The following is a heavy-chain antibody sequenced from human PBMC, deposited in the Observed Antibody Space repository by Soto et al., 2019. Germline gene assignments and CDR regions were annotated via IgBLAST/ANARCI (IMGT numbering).Heavy chain of an antibody. CDR1: GFTFSSYG. CDR2: ISYDGSNK. V-gene: IGHV3-30*18. Sequence: QVQLVESGGGVVQPGRSLRLSCAASGFTFSSYGMHWVRQDPGKGLEWVAVISYDGSNKYYADSVKGRFTISRDNSKNTLYLQMNSLRAEDTAVYYCAKEGSDYDILTGSGYYGMDVWGQGTTVTVSS. J-gene: IGHJ6*02. CDR3: AKEGSDYDILTGSGYYGMDV. D-gene: IGHD3-9*01.